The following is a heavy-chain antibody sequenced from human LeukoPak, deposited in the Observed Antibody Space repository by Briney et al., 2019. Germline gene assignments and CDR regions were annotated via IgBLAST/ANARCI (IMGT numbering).Heavy chain of an antibody. D-gene: IGHD3-10*01. CDR1: GFTFSSYA. Sequence: GGSLRLSCAASGFTFSSYAMSWVRQAPGKGLEWVSAISGSGGSTYYADSVKGRFTISRGNSKNTLYLQMNSLRAEDTAVYYCAKTNYYGSGSYSHYYYYGMDVWGQGTTVTVSS. J-gene: IGHJ6*02. CDR2: ISGSGGST. V-gene: IGHV3-23*01. CDR3: AKTNYYGSGSYSHYYYYGMDV.